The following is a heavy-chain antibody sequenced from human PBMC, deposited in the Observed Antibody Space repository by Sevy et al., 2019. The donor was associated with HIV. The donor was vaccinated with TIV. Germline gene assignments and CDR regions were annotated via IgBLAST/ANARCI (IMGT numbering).Heavy chain of an antibody. CDR2: INPNSGGT. CDR3: ARSKMGYCSSTSCYDGDAFDI. Sequence: ASVKVSCKASGYTFTGYYMHWVRQAPGQGLEWMGWINPNSGGTNYAQKFQGWVTMTRGTSISTAYMELSRLRSDDTAVYYCARSKMGYCSSTSCYDGDAFDIWGQGTMVTVSS. CDR1: GYTFTGYY. J-gene: IGHJ3*02. V-gene: IGHV1-2*04. D-gene: IGHD2-2*01.